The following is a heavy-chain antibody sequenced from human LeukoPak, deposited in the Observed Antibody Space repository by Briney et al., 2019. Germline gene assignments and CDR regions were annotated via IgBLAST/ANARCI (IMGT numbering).Heavy chain of an antibody. CDR1: GFTFSSYA. D-gene: IGHD2-2*01. V-gene: IGHV3-23*01. CDR3: ATHVVPAFNAFDI. J-gene: IGHJ3*02. CDR2: ISGSGGST. Sequence: GGSLRLSCAASGFTFSSYAMSWVRQAPGKGLEWFSAISGSGGSTYYADSVKGRFTISRDNSKNTLYLQMNSLRAEDTAVYYCATHVVPAFNAFDIWGQGTMVTVSS.